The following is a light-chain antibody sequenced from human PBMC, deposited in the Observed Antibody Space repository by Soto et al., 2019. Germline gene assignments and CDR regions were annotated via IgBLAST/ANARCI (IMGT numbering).Light chain of an antibody. V-gene: IGKV3-20*01. J-gene: IGKJ5*01. CDR1: RTVIRNN. CDR3: QQHGTSPIT. CDR2: GAS. Sequence: EIVLTQSADTLSLSPWERATLSCRASRTVIRNNLAWHQQKPGQTPRLLVYGASNRATGIPDRFSGSGSGTDFTLPISRLEHDDFAVYYCQQHGTSPITFGQGTRLEIK.